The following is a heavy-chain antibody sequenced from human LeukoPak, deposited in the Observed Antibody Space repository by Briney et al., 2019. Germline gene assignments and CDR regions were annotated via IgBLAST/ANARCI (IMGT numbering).Heavy chain of an antibody. V-gene: IGHV3-33*06. CDR3: AKDGGLWVSAHWGDS. J-gene: IGHJ4*02. CDR1: GFTFSSYG. D-gene: IGHD7-27*01. Sequence: GGSLRLSCAASGFTFSSYGMHWVRQAPGKGLEWVALIWYDGSNKYYTDSVKGRFTVSRDNSKNTLFLQMNSLRAEDTAVYYCAKDGGLWVSAHWGDSWGRGTLVTVSS. CDR2: IWYDGSNK.